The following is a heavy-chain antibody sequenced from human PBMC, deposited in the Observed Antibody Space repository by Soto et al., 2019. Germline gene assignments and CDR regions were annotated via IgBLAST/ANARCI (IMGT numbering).Heavy chain of an antibody. D-gene: IGHD5-18*01. CDR3: ARDRSSGYSYGYGIGFWFDP. J-gene: IGHJ5*02. CDR1: GGTFSSYA. V-gene: IGHV1-69*13. CDR2: IIPIFGTA. Sequence: SVKVSCKASGGTFSSYAISWVRQAPGQGLEWMGGIIPIFGTANYAQKFQGRVTITADESTSTAYMELSSLRSEDTAVYYCARDRSSGYSYGYGIGFWFDPWGQGTLVTVSS.